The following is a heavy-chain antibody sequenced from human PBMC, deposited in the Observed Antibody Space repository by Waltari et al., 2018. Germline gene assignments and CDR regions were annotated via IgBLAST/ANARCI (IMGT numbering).Heavy chain of an antibody. Sequence: QLHLVQSGAEVKKPGASVRVSCKTSGYTFSDYYIYWVRPAPGQGLEWMGGMNPKSGATNHAQKYQGRVTRTRDTSTSTVYMELRGLTSDDTAIYYCARDLFPKFWSGYGFDIWGQGTKVTVSS. CDR1: GYTFSDYY. V-gene: IGHV1-2*02. CDR2: MNPKSGAT. J-gene: IGHJ3*02. D-gene: IGHD3-3*01. CDR3: ARDLFPKFWSGYGFDI.